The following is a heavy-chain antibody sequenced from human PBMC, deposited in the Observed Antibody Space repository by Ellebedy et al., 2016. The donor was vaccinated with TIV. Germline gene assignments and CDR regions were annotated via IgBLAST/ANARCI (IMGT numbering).Heavy chain of an antibody. CDR2: ISGGGDSV. D-gene: IGHD6-13*01. V-gene: IGHV3-48*04. CDR3: ARVSVVAAAGTTDY. CDR1: GFTFSSYA. Sequence: GGSLRLXXAASGFTFSSYAMSWVRQAPGKELEWVSYISGGGDSVSYADSVKGRFTVSRDNAKNSLYLQMNSLRVEDTAVYYCARVSVVAAAGTTDYWGQGTLVTVSS. J-gene: IGHJ4*02.